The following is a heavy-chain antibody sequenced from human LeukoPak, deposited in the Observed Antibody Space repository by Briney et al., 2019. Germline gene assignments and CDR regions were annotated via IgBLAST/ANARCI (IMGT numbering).Heavy chain of an antibody. CDR1: GLTFSSYW. D-gene: IGHD3-10*01. J-gene: IGHJ4*02. V-gene: IGHV3-7*01. CDR3: ARDLG. Sequence: QPGGSLRLSCAAPGLTFSSYWMTWVRQAPGKGLEWVANIKQDGSEKYYVDSVKGRFTISRDNAKNSLYLEMNSLRVEDTAVYYCARDLGWGQGPLVTVSS. CDR2: IKQDGSEK.